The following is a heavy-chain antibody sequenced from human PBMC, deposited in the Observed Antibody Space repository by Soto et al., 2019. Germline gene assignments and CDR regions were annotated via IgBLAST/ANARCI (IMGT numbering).Heavy chain of an antibody. CDR3: ARDGGWCFDY. CDR1: QFTFSSYS. CDR2: ISATTSTI. D-gene: IGHD6-19*01. V-gene: IGHV3-48*02. J-gene: IGHJ4*02. Sequence: EVQLVESGGGLVQPGGSLRLSCAASQFTFSSYSMNWVRQAPGRGLEWVSYISATTSTIYYADSVKGRFTISRDNAKNSLFLHMNSLRDDDTAVYYCARDGGWCFDYWGQGTLVTVSS.